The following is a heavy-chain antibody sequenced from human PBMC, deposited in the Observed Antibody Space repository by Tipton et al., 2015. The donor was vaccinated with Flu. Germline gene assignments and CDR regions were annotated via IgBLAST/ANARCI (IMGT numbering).Heavy chain of an antibody. CDR1: GFTFSGSA. CDR3: TRNHGYNFPQRVYGMDV. Sequence: QLVQSGGGLVQPGGSLKLSCAASGFTFSGSAMHWVRQASGKGLEWVGRIRSKANSYATAYAASVKGRFTISRDDSKNTAYLQMNSLKTEDTAVYYCTRNHGYNFPQRVYGMDVWGQGTTVTVSS. CDR2: IRSKANSYAT. D-gene: IGHD5-24*01. J-gene: IGHJ6*02. V-gene: IGHV3-73*01.